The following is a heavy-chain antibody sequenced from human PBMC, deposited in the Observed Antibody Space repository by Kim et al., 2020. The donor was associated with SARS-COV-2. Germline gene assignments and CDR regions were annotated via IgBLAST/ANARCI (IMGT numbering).Heavy chain of an antibody. CDR3: ARGNGWHDY. V-gene: IGHV4-59*09. J-gene: IGHJ4*02. D-gene: IGHD6-19*01. CDR2: GSS. Sequence: GSSNYNPSLKSRVTASVDTSRNQFSLNLNSVTAADTAVYFCARGNGWHDYWGLGALVTVSS.